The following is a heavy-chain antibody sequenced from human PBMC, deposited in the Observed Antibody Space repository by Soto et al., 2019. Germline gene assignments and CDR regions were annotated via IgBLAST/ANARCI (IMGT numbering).Heavy chain of an antibody. CDR3: ARDGEDYIWGSYRRRGDAFDI. CDR2: INAGNGNT. CDR1: GYTFTSYA. V-gene: IGHV1-3*01. D-gene: IGHD3-16*02. Sequence: ASVKVSCKASGYTFTSYAMHWVRQAPGQRLEWMGWINAGNGNTKYSQKFQGRVTITRDTSASTAYMELSSLRSEDTAVYYCARDGEDYIWGSYRRRGDAFDIWGQGTMVTVSS. J-gene: IGHJ3*02.